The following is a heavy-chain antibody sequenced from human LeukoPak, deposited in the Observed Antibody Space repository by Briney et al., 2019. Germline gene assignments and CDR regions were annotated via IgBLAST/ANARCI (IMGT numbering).Heavy chain of an antibody. J-gene: IGHJ4*02. CDR3: ARGYCSGGSCYSYY. CDR1: GGTFSSYA. D-gene: IGHD2-15*01. Sequence: GASVKVSCKASGGTFSSYAISWVRQATGQGLEWMGWMNPNSGNTDYAQKFQGRVTMTRNTSISTAYMELSSLRSEDTAVYYCARGYCSGGSCYSYYWGQGTLVTVSS. CDR2: MNPNSGNT. V-gene: IGHV1-8*02.